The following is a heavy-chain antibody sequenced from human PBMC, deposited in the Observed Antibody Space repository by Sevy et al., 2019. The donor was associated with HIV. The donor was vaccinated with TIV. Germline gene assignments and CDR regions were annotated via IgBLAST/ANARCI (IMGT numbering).Heavy chain of an antibody. CDR2: IYSGGST. J-gene: IGHJ4*02. V-gene: IGHV3-66*01. CDR3: ARKGKYRLYYFDY. CDR1: GFTVSSNY. Sequence: GGSLRLSCAASGFTVSSNYMSWVRQAPGKGLEGVSVIYSGGSTYYADSVTGRFIISRDNSKNTLYLQMNGVRGEDTAVYYCARKGKYRLYYFDYWGQGTLVTVSS. D-gene: IGHD3-16*02.